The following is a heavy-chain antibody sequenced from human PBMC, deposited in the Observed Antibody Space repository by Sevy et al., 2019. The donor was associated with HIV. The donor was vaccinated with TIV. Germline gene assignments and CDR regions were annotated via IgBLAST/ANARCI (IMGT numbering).Heavy chain of an antibody. V-gene: IGHV3-66*02. Sequence: GGFLRLSCAASGFTVSSNYMSWVRQAPGKGLEWVSVIYSGGSTYYADSVKGRFTISRDNSKNTLYLQMNSLRAEDTAVYYCARDVGDYDYYYYMDVWGKGTTVTVSS. D-gene: IGHD4-17*01. CDR1: GFTVSSNY. CDR3: ARDVGDYDYYYYMDV. CDR2: IYSGGST. J-gene: IGHJ6*03.